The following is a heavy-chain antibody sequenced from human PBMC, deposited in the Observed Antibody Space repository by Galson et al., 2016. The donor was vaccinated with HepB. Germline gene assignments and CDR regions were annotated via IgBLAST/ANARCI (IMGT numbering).Heavy chain of an antibody. J-gene: IGHJ3*02. CDR1: GLTVSDNF. CDR3: ARNIVSTADGFDI. V-gene: IGHV3-53*01. CDR2: IYSGGQT. Sequence: SLRLSCAISGLTVSDNFMSWVRQVPGKGLEWVSTIYSGGQTFYADSVKGRFTISRDDAKNSLLLQMNSLRGDDTAIYFCARNIVSTADGFDIWGPGTLVTVSP. D-gene: IGHD5/OR15-5a*01.